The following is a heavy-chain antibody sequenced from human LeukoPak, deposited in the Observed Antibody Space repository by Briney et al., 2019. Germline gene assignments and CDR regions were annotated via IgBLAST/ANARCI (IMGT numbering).Heavy chain of an antibody. CDR2: INPNSGGT. V-gene: IGHV1-2*02. Sequence: ASVKVSCKASGYTFTGYYMHWVRQAPGQGLEWMGWINPNSGGTNYAQKFQGRVTMARDTSISTAYMELSRLRSDDTAVYYCARGPIRPPVVVIAIYDYWGQGTLVTVSS. D-gene: IGHD2-21*01. CDR3: ARGPIRPPVVVIAIYDY. J-gene: IGHJ4*02. CDR1: GYTFTGYY.